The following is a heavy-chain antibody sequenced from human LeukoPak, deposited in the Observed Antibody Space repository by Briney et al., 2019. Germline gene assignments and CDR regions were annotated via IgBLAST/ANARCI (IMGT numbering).Heavy chain of an antibody. D-gene: IGHD2-15*01. CDR3: ARESPYCRDGSCSQISDC. CDR1: GGSVSSYY. CDR2: IYYSGST. J-gene: IGHJ4*02. V-gene: IGHV4-59*02. Sequence: SETLSLTCTVSGGSVSSYYWSWIRQPPGKGLEWIGYIYYSGSTNYNPSLKSRITISIDTSKNQFSLKLNSVTAADTAVYYCARESPYCRDGSCSQISDCWGQGTLVTVSS.